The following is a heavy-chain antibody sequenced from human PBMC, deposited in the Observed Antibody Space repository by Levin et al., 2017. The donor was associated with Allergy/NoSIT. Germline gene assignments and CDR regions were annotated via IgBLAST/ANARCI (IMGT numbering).Heavy chain of an antibody. CDR2: INPSGGST. CDR1: GYTFTRYY. V-gene: IGHV1-46*01. CDR3: ARGTVTTNKYYYYMDV. D-gene: IGHD4-17*01. J-gene: IGHJ6*03. Sequence: ASVKVSCKASGYTFTRYYMHWVRQAPGQGLEWMGIINPSGGSTTYAQKFQGRVTMTRDTSTSTVDMELSSLRSEDTAVYYCARGTVTTNKYYYYMDVWGKGTTVTVSS.